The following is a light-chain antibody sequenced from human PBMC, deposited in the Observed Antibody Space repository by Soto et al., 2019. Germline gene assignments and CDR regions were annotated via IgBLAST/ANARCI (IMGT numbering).Light chain of an antibody. Sequence: DIDVTQSPSFVSASVCDRVSIPCRASQGISNFLAWYQQKPGKAPKLLIYTASTLQDHVPSRFSGSGSGTDFTLTISSLQPEDFATYYCQHLNAYPLTFGGGTKV. CDR2: TAS. CDR3: QHLNAYPLT. V-gene: IGKV1-9*01. J-gene: IGKJ4*01. CDR1: QGISNF.